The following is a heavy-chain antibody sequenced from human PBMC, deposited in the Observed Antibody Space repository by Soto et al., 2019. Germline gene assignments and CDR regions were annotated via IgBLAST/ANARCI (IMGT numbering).Heavy chain of an antibody. J-gene: IGHJ4*02. Sequence: PGGSLRLSCAASGFNLRSYRMNWVRQAPGKGLEWVSSISGLISDTYYADSLKGRFTVSRDNAKNSLYLQMTSLKVEDTAIYYCTRDPFDCGGDCGVAYWGRGTLVTVSS. D-gene: IGHD2-21*02. CDR2: ISGLISDT. CDR1: GFNLRSYR. CDR3: TRDPFDCGGDCGVAY. V-gene: IGHV3-21*01.